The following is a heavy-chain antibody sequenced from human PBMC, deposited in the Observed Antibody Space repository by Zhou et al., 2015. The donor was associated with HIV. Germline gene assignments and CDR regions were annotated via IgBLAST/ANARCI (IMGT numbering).Heavy chain of an antibody. D-gene: IGHD3-9*01. V-gene: IGHV1-69*01. CDR3: ARVVRRNHHYDILTGYYDY. CDR1: GGTFSSYA. CDR2: IIPIFGTA. Sequence: QVQLVQSGAEVKKPGSSVKVSCKASGGTFSSYAISWVRQAPGQGLEWMGGIIPIFGTANYAQKFQGRVTITADESTSTAYMELSSLRSEDTAVYYCARVVRRNHHYDILTGYYDYWGQGTLVTVSS. J-gene: IGHJ4*02.